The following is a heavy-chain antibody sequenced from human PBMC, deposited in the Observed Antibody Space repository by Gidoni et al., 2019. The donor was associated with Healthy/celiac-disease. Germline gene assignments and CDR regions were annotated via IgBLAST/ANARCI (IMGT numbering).Heavy chain of an antibody. J-gene: IGHJ5*02. CDR1: GGSISSYY. Sequence: QVQLQESGPGLVKPSETLSLTCTVSGGSISSYYWSWIRQPPGKGLEWIGYIYYSGSTNYNPSLKSRVTISVDTSKNQFSLKLSSVTAADTAVYYCARAQLRFLGWFDPWGQGTLVTVSS. CDR3: ARAQLRFLGWFDP. D-gene: IGHD3-3*01. V-gene: IGHV4-59*01. CDR2: IYYSGST.